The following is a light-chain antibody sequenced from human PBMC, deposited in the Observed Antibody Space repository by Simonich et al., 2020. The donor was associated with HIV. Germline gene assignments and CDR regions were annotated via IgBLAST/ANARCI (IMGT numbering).Light chain of an antibody. J-gene: IGLJ2*01. CDR2: DVS. V-gene: IGLV2-14*03. CDR3: SSYTSSSTLV. Sequence: QSALTQPASVSGSPGQSITISCTETSFDVGGYNYVSWYKQHPGKAPKLMIYDVSKRPSGVSNRFSGAKSGNTASLTISGLQAEDEADYYCSSYTSSSTLVFGGGTKLTVL. CDR1: SFDVGGYNY.